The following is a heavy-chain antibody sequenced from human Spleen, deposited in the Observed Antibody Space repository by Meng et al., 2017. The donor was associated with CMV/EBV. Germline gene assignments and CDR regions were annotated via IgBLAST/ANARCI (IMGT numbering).Heavy chain of an antibody. CDR1: GFTVSSNY. Sequence: GGSLRLSCAASGFTVSSNYMSWVRQAPGKGLEWVSVIYSGGSTYYADSVKGRFTISRDNSKNTLYLQMNSLRAEDTAVYYCARDTVYCSSTSCYEQNYYYYGMDVWGQGTTVTVSS. CDR2: IYSGGST. D-gene: IGHD2-2*01. J-gene: IGHJ6*02. CDR3: ARDTVYCSSTSCYEQNYYYYGMDV. V-gene: IGHV3-66*02.